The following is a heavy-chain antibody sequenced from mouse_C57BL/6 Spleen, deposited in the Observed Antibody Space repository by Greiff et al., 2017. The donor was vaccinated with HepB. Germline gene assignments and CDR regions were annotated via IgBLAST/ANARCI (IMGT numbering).Heavy chain of an antibody. V-gene: IGHV1-4*01. Sequence: VQLQQSGAELARPGASVKMSCKASGYTFTSYTMHWVKQRPGQGLEWIGYINPSSGYTKYNQKFKDKATLTADKSSSTAYMQLSSLTSEDSAVYYCARSDGSSYPLDYWGQGTTLTVSS. CDR3: ARSDGSSYPLDY. CDR2: INPSSGYT. D-gene: IGHD1-1*01. J-gene: IGHJ2*01. CDR1: GYTFTSYT.